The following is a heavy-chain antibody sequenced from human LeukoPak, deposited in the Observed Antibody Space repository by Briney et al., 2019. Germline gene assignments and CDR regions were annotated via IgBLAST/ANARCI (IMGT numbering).Heavy chain of an antibody. D-gene: IGHD2-21*02. V-gene: IGHV4-59*11. CDR2: IYYSGST. Sequence: SETLSLTCTVSGGSISSHYWSWIRQPPRKGLEWIGYIYYSGSTNYNPSLKSRVTISVDTSKNQFSLKLSSVTAADTAVYYCATSDSGDAFDIWGQGTMVTVSS. CDR1: GGSISSHY. CDR3: ATSDSGDAFDI. J-gene: IGHJ3*02.